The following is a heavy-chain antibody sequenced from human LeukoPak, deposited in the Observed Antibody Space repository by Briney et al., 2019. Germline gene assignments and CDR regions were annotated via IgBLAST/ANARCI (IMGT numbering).Heavy chain of an antibody. Sequence: PGGSLRLSCAASGFTFSSYSMNWVRQAPGKGLEWVSYISSSSSTIYYADSVKGRFTISRDNAKNSLYLQMNSLRAEDTAVYYCARDSTYYDFWSGSPRFDCWGQGTLVTVSS. CDR2: ISSSSSTI. J-gene: IGHJ4*02. CDR1: GFTFSSYS. CDR3: ARDSTYYDFWSGSPRFDC. V-gene: IGHV3-48*01. D-gene: IGHD3-3*01.